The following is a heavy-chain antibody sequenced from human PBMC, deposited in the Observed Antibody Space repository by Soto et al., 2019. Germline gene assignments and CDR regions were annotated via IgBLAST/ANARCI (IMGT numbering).Heavy chain of an antibody. V-gene: IGHV4-30-4*01. CDR1: GGSISSGDYY. J-gene: IGHJ4*02. Sequence: QVQLQESGPGLVKPSQTLSLTGTVSGGSISSGDYYWSWSRQHPGKGLEWIGYIYYSGSTYYNPSLKSRVTISVDTSKNQFSLKLSSVTAADTAVYYCARDGRIAADDSWGQGTLVTVSS. CDR2: IYYSGST. CDR3: ARDGRIAADDS. D-gene: IGHD6-13*01.